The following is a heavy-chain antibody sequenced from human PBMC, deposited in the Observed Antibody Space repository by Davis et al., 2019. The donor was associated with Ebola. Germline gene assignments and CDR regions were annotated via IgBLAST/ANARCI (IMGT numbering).Heavy chain of an antibody. D-gene: IGHD3-3*01. J-gene: IGHJ4*02. V-gene: IGHV3-30-3*01. CDR2: ISYDGTKK. CDR1: GFTFSNFA. CDR3: ARDRESYDFWSGYFDY. Sequence: GESLKISCAASGFTFSNFAMHWVRQAPGKGLEWVALISYDGTKKYYADSVKGRFTISRDNSKNTLYLQMNSLRAEDTAVYYCARDRESYDFWSGYFDYWGQGTLVTVSS.